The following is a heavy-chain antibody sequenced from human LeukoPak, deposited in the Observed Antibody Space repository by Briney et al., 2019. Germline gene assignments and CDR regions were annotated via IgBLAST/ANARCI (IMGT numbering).Heavy chain of an antibody. CDR1: GFTFDDYA. D-gene: IGHD6-13*01. Sequence: GGSLRLSCADSGFTFDDYAMHWVRQAPGKGLEWVSGISWNSGSIGYADSVKGRFTISRDNAKNSLYLQMNSLRAEDTALYYCAKSRGSSCYQIDYWGQGTLVTVSS. CDR3: AKSRGSSCYQIDY. CDR2: ISWNSGSI. V-gene: IGHV3-9*01. J-gene: IGHJ4*02.